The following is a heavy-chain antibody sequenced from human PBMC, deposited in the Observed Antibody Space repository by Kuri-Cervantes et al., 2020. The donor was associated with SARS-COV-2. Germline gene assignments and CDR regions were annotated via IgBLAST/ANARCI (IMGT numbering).Heavy chain of an antibody. D-gene: IGHD3-3*01. CDR1: GFTFSSYW. V-gene: IGHV3-7*01. CDR3: ARASFGYDFWSGYYRGSVDPLDY. J-gene: IGHJ4*02. CDR2: IKQDGSEK. Sequence: GGSLRLSCAASGFTFSSYWMSWVRQAPGKGLEWVANIKQDGSEKYYVDSVKGRFTISRDDSKSIAYLQMNSLRAEDTAVYYCARASFGYDFWSGYYRGSVDPLDYWGQGTLVTVSS.